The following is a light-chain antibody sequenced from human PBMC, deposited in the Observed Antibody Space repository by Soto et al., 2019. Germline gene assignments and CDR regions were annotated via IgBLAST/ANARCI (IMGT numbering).Light chain of an antibody. V-gene: IGKV2-28*01. Sequence: DIVMTQSPLSLPVTPGEPASISCRSSQSLLHSNGYNYLDWYLQQPGQSPQLLIYLGSNRASGVADRFSGSGSGTDFTLKISRVEADDVGVYYCMQALQTPMYTFGQGTKLEIK. J-gene: IGKJ2*01. CDR2: LGS. CDR3: MQALQTPMYT. CDR1: QSLLHSNGYNY.